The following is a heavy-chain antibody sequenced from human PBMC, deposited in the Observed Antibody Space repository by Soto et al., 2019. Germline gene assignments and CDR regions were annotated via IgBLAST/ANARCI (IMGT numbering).Heavy chain of an antibody. CDR1: GFTFSSYW. D-gene: IGHD3-3*01. J-gene: IGHJ6*02. CDR2: INSDGSST. Sequence: PGGSLRLSCAASGFTFSSYWMHWVRQAPGKGLVWVSRINSDGSSTSYADSGKGRFNISRDKAKNTLYLQMNSLRAEDTAVYYCASDLSYYDFWSGYSSYYYGMDVWGQGTTVTVSS. V-gene: IGHV3-74*01. CDR3: ASDLSYYDFWSGYSSYYYGMDV.